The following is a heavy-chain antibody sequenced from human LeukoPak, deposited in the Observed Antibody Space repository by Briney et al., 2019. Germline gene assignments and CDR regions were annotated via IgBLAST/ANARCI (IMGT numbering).Heavy chain of an antibody. CDR1: GGSFSGYY. D-gene: IGHD5-18*01. CDR3: ARARGYSYGYDY. Sequence: SETLSLTCAVYGGSFSGYYWSWIRQPPGKGLEWIGEINHSGSTNYNPSLKSRVTISVDTSKNQFSLKLSSVTAADTAVYSCARARGYSYGYDYWGQGTLVTVSS. V-gene: IGHV4-34*01. CDR2: INHSGST. J-gene: IGHJ4*02.